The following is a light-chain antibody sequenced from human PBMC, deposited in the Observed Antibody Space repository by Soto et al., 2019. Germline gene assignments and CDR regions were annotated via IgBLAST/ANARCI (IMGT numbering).Light chain of an antibody. CDR1: SSDVGAYNY. Sequence: QSVLTQSASVSGSPGQSITISCTGTSSDVGAYNYVSWYQQHPDKAPKLMIFEVSDRPSGVSNRFSGSNSGNTASLTISGLQAEDEADYFCSSYTSNSTLVFGGGTKLTVL. V-gene: IGLV2-14*01. CDR3: SSYTSNSTLV. CDR2: EVS. J-gene: IGLJ3*02.